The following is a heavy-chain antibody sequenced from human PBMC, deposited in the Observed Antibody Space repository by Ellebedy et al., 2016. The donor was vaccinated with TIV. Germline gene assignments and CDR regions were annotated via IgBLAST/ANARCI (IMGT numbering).Heavy chain of an antibody. J-gene: IGHJ4*02. D-gene: IGHD6-19*01. Sequence: MPSETLSLTCAVYGGSFSGYYWSWIRQPPEKGLEWIGEINYSGSTNYNPSLKSRVTISVDTSKNQFSLKLSSVTAADTAVYYCARRKAVAGTWFDYWGQGTLVTVSS. CDR3: ARRKAVAGTWFDY. V-gene: IGHV4-34*01. CDR2: INYSGST. CDR1: GGSFSGYY.